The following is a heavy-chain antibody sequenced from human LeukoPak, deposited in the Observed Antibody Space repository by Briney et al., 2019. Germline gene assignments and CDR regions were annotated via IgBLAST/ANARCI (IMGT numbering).Heavy chain of an antibody. CDR1: GYTFTDYY. J-gene: IGHJ4*02. CDR2: IIPIFGTA. Sequence: ASVKVSCKTSGYTFTDYYIHWVRQAPGQGLEWMGRIIPIFGTANYAQKFQGRVTITTDESTSTAYMELSSLRSEDTAVYYCARSVFRGYYDSSGYYRPFDYWGQGTLVTVSS. CDR3: ARSVFRGYYDSSGYYRPFDY. V-gene: IGHV1-69*05. D-gene: IGHD3-22*01.